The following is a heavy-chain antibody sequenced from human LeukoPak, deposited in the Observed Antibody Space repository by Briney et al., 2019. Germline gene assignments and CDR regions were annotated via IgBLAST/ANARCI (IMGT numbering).Heavy chain of an antibody. V-gene: IGHV4-59*08. CDR3: AGRNYDILTGYYMYYFDY. CDR2: IYYSGST. D-gene: IGHD3-9*01. J-gene: IGHJ4*02. Sequence: SKTLSLTCTVSGGSISSYYWSWIRQPPGKGLEWIGYIYYSGSTNYNPSLKSRVTISVDTSKNQFSLKLSSVTAADTAVYYCAGRNYDILTGYYMYYFDYWGQGTLVTVSS. CDR1: GGSISSYY.